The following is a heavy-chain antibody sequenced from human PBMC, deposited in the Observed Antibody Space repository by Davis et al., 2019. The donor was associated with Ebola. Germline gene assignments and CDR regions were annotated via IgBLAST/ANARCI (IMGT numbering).Heavy chain of an antibody. Sequence: GESLKISCAASGFTFSGSAMHWVRQASGKGLEWAGRIRSKANSYATAYAASVKGRFTISRDDSKNTAFLQMNSLKTEDTAVYYCTRQGIAAADFDYWGQGTLVTVSS. J-gene: IGHJ4*02. V-gene: IGHV3-73*01. D-gene: IGHD6-13*01. CDR3: TRQGIAAADFDY. CDR2: IRSKANSYAT. CDR1: GFTFSGSA.